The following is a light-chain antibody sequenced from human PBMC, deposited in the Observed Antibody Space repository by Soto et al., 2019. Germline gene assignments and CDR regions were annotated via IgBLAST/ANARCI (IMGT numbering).Light chain of an antibody. J-gene: IGLJ3*02. CDR1: SSDVGGYTY. Sequence: QSALTQPASVSGSPGHSITISCTGTSSDVGGYTYVSWFQHHPGKVPKLMIYEVSHRPSGVSDRFSGSKSGTTASLTISGLQAEDEADYYCCSFTNSYTWVFGGGTKLTVL. CDR2: EVS. CDR3: CSFTNSYTWV. V-gene: IGLV2-14*01.